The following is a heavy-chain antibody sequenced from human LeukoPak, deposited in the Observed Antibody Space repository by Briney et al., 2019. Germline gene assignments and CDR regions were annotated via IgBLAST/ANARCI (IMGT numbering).Heavy chain of an antibody. CDR2: ISGSGGST. V-gene: IGHV3-23*01. J-gene: IGHJ5*02. CDR1: GFTFSSYA. D-gene: IGHD3-22*01. CDR3: AKDPHYYDSSGYSWFDP. Sequence: GSLRLSCAASGFTFSSYAMSWVRQAPGKGLEWVSAISGSGGSTYYADSVKGRFTISRDNSKNTLYLQMNSLRAEDTAVYYCAKDPHYYDSSGYSWFDPWGQGTLVTVSS.